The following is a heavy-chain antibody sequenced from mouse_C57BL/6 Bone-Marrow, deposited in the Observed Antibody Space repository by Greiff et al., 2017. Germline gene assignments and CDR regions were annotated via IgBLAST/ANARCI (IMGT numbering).Heavy chain of an antibody. CDR3: AREEDEYDWYFDV. V-gene: IGHV1-72*01. Sequence: VQLQQPGAELVQPGASVKLSCKASGYTFTSYWMHWVKQRPGRGLEWIGRIDPNSGGTKYNEKFKSKATLTVDKPSRTAYMQLSSLTSEYSAVYYCAREEDEYDWYFDVWGTGDTVTVSS. CDR1: GYTFTSYW. CDR2: IDPNSGGT. J-gene: IGHJ1*03. D-gene: IGHD2-10*02.